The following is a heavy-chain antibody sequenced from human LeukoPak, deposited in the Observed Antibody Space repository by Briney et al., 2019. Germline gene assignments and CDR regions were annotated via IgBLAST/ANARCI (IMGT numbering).Heavy chain of an antibody. V-gene: IGHV1-69*01. J-gene: IGHJ5*02. D-gene: IGHD6-19*01. CDR1: GDTFGNYD. Sequence: SVKVSCKASGDTFGNYDFAWVRLAPGQGLEWMGGILPVLGRPDYAQRFQDRITITADESASTVYLQLSSLRSDDTAVYYCARGGWQTTGWYADHWGQGTLVTVAS. CDR3: ARGGWQTTGWYADH. CDR2: ILPVLGRP.